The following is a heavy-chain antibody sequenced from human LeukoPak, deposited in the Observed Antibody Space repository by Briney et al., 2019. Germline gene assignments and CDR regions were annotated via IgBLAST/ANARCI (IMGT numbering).Heavy chain of an antibody. J-gene: IGHJ4*02. CDR1: GFSFSTYS. Sequence: GGSLRLSCAASGFSFSTYSMNWVRQAPGKGLEWLSYIDSTSSTIYYADSVKGRFTISSDNAKNSLYLQMNSLRDEDTAVYYCARDGLRYFAYWGQRTLVTVSS. CDR2: IDSTSSTI. D-gene: IGHD3-9*01. V-gene: IGHV3-48*02. CDR3: ARDGLRYFAY.